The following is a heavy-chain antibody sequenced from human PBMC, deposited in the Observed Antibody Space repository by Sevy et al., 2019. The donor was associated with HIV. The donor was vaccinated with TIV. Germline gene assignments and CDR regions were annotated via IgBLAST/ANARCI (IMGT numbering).Heavy chain of an antibody. CDR1: RYTFTDYY. D-gene: IGHD4-17*01. J-gene: IGHJ6*02. V-gene: IGHV1-2*02. CDR3: ARLTTMPTSDDYGMDV. CDR2: INPNNGGT. Sequence: ASVKVSCKAARYTFTDYYVHWVRQGPGQGLEWMGWINPNNGGTKYAQRFQGRVTMTMDTSINTAYMELGSLTSDDTAVYYCARLTTMPTSDDYGMDVWGQGTTVTVSS.